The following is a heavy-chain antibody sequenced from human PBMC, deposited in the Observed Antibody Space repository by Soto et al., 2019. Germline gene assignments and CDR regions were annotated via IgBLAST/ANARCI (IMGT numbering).Heavy chain of an antibody. V-gene: IGHV3-23*01. Sequence: GGSLRLSCAASGFTFSSYAMSWVRQAPGKGLEWVSAISGSGGSTYYADSVKGRFTISRDNSKNTLYLQMNSLRAEDTAVYYCAKVGMTTVSTPGEYFDYWGQGTLVTVSS. CDR1: GFTFSSYA. CDR2: ISGSGGST. D-gene: IGHD4-17*01. J-gene: IGHJ4*02. CDR3: AKVGMTTVSTPGEYFDY.